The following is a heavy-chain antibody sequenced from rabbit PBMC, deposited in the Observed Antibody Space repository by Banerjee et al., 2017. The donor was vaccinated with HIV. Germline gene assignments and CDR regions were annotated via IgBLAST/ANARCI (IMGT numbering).Heavy chain of an antibody. Sequence: QEQLVESGGGLVRPEGSLKLSCTASGFSFSNRAVMCWVRQAPGKGLQWIACINAVTGKAVYATWAKGRFTFSKTSSTTVDLQMTSLTAADTATYFCARDDTSAGLDGYGSFNLWGPGTLVTVS. CDR3: ARDDTSAGLDGYGSFNL. CDR2: INAVTGKA. J-gene: IGHJ4*01. V-gene: IGHV1S45*01. CDR1: GFSFSNRAV. D-gene: IGHD6-1*01.